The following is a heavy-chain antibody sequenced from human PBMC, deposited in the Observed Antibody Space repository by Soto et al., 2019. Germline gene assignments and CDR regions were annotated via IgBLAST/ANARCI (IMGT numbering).Heavy chain of an antibody. D-gene: IGHD3-22*01. CDR1: GYTFTGYY. V-gene: IGHV1-2*02. CDR3: ARDERADHSMTTPGVSLLYY. CDR2: INPNSGGT. Sequence: QVQLVQSGAEVKKPGVSLKVSCKASGYTFTGYYMLWVRQAPGQGLEWMGWINPNSGGTNYAQKFQGRVTMTRDTSISTAYMELSRLRSDDTAVYYCARDERADHSMTTPGVSLLYYWGQGTLVTVSS. J-gene: IGHJ4*02.